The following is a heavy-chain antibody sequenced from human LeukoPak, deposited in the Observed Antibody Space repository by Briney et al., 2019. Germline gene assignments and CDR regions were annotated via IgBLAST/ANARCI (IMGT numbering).Heavy chain of an antibody. D-gene: IGHD6-13*01. CDR3: ARDFGYSSSWSRLGYYYYGMDV. V-gene: IGHV1-69*01. CDR2: INPLFGAA. J-gene: IGHJ6*02. CDR1: GGTFSSFA. Sequence: GASVKVSCKASGGTFSSFALSWVRQAPGQGLEWMGGINPLFGAANYAQKFQGRVTVAVDESSTTANMELSSLRSEDTAVYYCARDFGYSSSWSRLGYYYYGMDVWGQGTTVTVSS.